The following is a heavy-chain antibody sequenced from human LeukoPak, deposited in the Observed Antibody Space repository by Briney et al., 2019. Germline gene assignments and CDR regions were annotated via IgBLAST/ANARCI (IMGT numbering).Heavy chain of an antibody. D-gene: IGHD3-22*01. V-gene: IGHV5-51*01. J-gene: IGHJ4*02. CDR2: IYPGDSDT. CDR1: GYSFTSYW. Sequence: GESLKISCKGSGYSFTSYWIGWVRQMPGKGLEWMGIIYPGDSDTRYSPSFQGQVTISADKSISTAYLQWSSLKASDTAMYYCARQQAYNYDSSGYYDYWGQGTLVTVSS. CDR3: ARQQAYNYDSSGYYDY.